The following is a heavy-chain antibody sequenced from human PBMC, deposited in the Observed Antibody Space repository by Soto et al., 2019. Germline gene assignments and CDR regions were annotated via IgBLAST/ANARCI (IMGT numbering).Heavy chain of an antibody. CDR3: ARDPSPYTSGWYGIDF. Sequence: QVQLVESGGGVVQPGASLRLSCTTSGFMFSAYAMLWVRQAPGKGLEWVAAISYDGTNTYYADSLKGRFTISRDNSKNTLFLQMSSLTADDSAVYYCARDPSPYTSGWYGIDFWGLGTLVTVSS. CDR1: GFMFSAYA. V-gene: IGHV3-30-3*01. J-gene: IGHJ4*01. D-gene: IGHD6-19*01. CDR2: ISYDGTNT.